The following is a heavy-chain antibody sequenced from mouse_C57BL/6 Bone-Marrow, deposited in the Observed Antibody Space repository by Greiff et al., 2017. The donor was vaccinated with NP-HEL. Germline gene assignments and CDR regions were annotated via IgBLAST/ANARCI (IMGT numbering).Heavy chain of an antibody. CDR3: PRSDLGELLY. V-gene: IGHV14-2*01. CDR2: IDPEDGET. Sequence: EVQLQQSGAELVKPGASVKLSCTASGFNIKDYYMPWVKQRTEQGLEWIGRIDPEDGETKYAPKFQGKATITADTSSNTASLQISSLTSEDAAVYYCPRSDLGELLYWGQGPTLTVSS. D-gene: IGHD2-12*01. J-gene: IGHJ2*01. CDR1: GFNIKDYY.